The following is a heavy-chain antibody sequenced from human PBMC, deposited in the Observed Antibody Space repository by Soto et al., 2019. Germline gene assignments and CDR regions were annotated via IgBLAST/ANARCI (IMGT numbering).Heavy chain of an antibody. D-gene: IGHD6-19*01. CDR1: GFNFGVFG. J-gene: IGHJ4*02. Sequence: PXGSLRLSCTASGFNFGVFGMHWVRQAPGKGLEWLSVLSYEGSEEYYADSVRGRFTISRDNSKNTLFLQMDSLRVDDTGVYYCALTRRSSLLEVAGPGFEYWGQGTLVTVYS. CDR3: ALTRRSSLLEVAGPGFEY. V-gene: IGHV3-30*03. CDR2: LSYEGSEE.